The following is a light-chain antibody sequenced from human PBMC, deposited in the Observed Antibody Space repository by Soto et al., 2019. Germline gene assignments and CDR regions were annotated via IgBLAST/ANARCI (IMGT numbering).Light chain of an antibody. CDR3: QQSDSITIT. J-gene: IGKJ5*01. CDR2: HAS. Sequence: DIHMTQSPSTLPASVGHIFTITCRASHSISNWLAWYQQKPGTAPKVLIYHASNLQSGVPSRFSGSGSGTDFTLTISSLQTEDFATYYCQQSDSITITFGQGTRLEIK. V-gene: IGKV1-5*01. CDR1: HSISNW.